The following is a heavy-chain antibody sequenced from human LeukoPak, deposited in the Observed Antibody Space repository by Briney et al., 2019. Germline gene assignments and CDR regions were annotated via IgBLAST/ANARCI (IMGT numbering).Heavy chain of an antibody. J-gene: IGHJ4*02. CDR1: GFTFSNYW. V-gene: IGHV3-74*01. Sequence: GGSLRLSCAASGFTFSNYWMHWVRQAPGKGLEWVSRINERATIISYADSVKGRFSISRENARNTLYLQMNSLTAEDTAVYYCVRDLILVWTPGDDFDHWGQGTLVTVSS. D-gene: IGHD3-16*01. CDR3: VRDLILVWTPGDDFDH. CDR2: INERATII.